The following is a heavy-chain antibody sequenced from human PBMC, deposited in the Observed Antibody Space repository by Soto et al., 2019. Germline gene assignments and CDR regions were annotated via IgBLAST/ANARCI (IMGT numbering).Heavy chain of an antibody. D-gene: IGHD4-17*01. Sequence: ASVKVSCKVSGYTLTELSMHWVRQAPGKGLEWMGGFDPEDGETIYAQKFQGRVTMTEDTSTDTAYMELSSLRSEDTAVYYCATDSGYGDYRVYYYYGMDVWGQGTTVTVSS. J-gene: IGHJ6*02. V-gene: IGHV1-24*01. CDR3: ATDSGYGDYRVYYYYGMDV. CDR2: FDPEDGET. CDR1: GYTLTELS.